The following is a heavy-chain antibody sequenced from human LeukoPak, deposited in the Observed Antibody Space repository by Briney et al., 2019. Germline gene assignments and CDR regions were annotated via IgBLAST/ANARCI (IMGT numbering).Heavy chain of an antibody. J-gene: IGHJ5*02. V-gene: IGHV3-23*01. D-gene: IGHD3-10*01. Sequence: GGSLRLSCVASRFTFSNYAVSWVRQAPGKGLEWVSLISGSGGVTYYADSVKGRFTISRDNSKNTLYLQMNSLRAEDTATYYCAKEWDASGARLGWFDPWGQGTLVTVSS. CDR1: RFTFSNYA. CDR2: ISGSGGVT. CDR3: AKEWDASGARLGWFDP.